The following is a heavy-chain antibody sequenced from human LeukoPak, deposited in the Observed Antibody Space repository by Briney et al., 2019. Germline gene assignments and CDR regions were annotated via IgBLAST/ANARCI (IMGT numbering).Heavy chain of an antibody. D-gene: IGHD6-19*01. V-gene: IGHV3-21*01. J-gene: IGHJ6*02. CDR2: ITSSSTYV. CDR1: GFTFSTYS. Sequence: GGSLRLSCAASGFTFSTYSMNWVRQTPGKGLEWVSSITSSSTYVFYADSVKRRFTISRDNAKNSLYLQMTSLTAEDTAVYYCAREWWGQWPNYYYYGMDVWGQGTTVTVSS. CDR3: AREWWGQWPNYYYYGMDV.